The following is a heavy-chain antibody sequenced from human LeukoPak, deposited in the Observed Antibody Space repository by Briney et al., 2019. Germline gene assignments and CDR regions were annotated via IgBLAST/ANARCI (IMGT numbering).Heavy chain of an antibody. CDR3: AKAVDSSFDY. V-gene: IGHV3-21*01. Sequence: GGSLRLSCAASGFTFSNYGMNWVRQAPGKGLEWVSSISGDTSDMDYADSVKGPFTISRDNAKNSLYLQMNSVRAEDTAVYYCAKAVDSSFDYWGQGTLVTVSS. CDR1: GFTFSNYG. J-gene: IGHJ4*02. CDR2: ISGDTSDM. D-gene: IGHD3-22*01.